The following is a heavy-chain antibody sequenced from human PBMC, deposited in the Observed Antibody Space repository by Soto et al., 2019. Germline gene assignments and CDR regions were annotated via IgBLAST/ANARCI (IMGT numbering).Heavy chain of an antibody. D-gene: IGHD3-10*01. Sequence: GGSLRLSCAASGFTFGGYGVHWVRQAPGKGLEWVAVIWYDGSNKYYADSVKGRFTISRDNSKNTLYLQMNSLRAEDTAVYYCARDSEGSPIWGQGTMVTVSS. V-gene: IGHV3-33*01. CDR2: IWYDGSNK. CDR1: GFTFGGYG. J-gene: IGHJ3*02. CDR3: ARDSEGSPI.